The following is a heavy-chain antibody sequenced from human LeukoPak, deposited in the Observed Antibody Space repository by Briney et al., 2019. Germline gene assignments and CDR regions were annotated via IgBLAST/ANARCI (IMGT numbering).Heavy chain of an antibody. CDR1: GFTFSRSC. D-gene: IGHD6-25*01. CDR2: INQDGSVK. J-gene: IGHJ3*02. V-gene: IGHV3-7*01. CDR3: SRDPGFNAFDI. Sequence: GGSLRLSCAVSGFTFSRSCMTWVRQAPGKGLEFVANINQDGSVKNYVDFVRGRFTISRDNAKNSLYLQRNSLRAEDTAVYNSSRDPGFNAFDICGRREMFTVSS.